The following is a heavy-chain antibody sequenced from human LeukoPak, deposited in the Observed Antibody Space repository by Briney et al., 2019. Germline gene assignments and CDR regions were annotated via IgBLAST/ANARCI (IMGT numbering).Heavy chain of an antibody. D-gene: IGHD2-2*01. CDR3: ARSLGYCSSTSCGEDY. Sequence: ASVKVSCKASGGTFSSYAINWVRQATGQGLEWMGWMNPNSGNTGYAQKFQGRVTMTRNTSISTAYMELSSLRSEDTAVYYCARSLGYCSSTSCGEDYWGQGTLVTVSS. J-gene: IGHJ4*02. V-gene: IGHV1-8*02. CDR2: MNPNSGNT. CDR1: GGTFSSYA.